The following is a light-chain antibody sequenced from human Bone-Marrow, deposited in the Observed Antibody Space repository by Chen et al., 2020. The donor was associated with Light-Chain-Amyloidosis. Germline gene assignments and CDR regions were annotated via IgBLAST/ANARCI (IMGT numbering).Light chain of an antibody. CDR3: QSADSSGTYEVI. J-gene: IGLJ2*01. CDR1: DLPTKY. Sequence: SYELTQPPSVSVSPGHTARITCSGDDLPTKYAYWYQQKPGQAPVLVIHRDTERPSGISVRFSGSSAGTTATFTRSVVQAEDEADYHCQSADSSGTYEVIFGGGTKLTVL. V-gene: IGLV3-25*03. CDR2: RDT.